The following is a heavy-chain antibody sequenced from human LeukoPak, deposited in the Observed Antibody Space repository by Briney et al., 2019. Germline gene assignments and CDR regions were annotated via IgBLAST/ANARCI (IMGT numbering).Heavy chain of an antibody. D-gene: IGHD6-19*01. Sequence: SETLSLTCTVSGCTISSYYWNWIRQPPGKGRDWIGYIHDSGSTKYNPSLTTRVTISVDTSKYQLSLKLRSLTPAATAVYSCAWWYYSGWAFDYWGQGTLVTVSS. J-gene: IGHJ4*02. CDR3: AWWYYSGWAFDY. V-gene: IGHV4-59*03. CDR1: GCTISSYY. CDR2: IHDSGST.